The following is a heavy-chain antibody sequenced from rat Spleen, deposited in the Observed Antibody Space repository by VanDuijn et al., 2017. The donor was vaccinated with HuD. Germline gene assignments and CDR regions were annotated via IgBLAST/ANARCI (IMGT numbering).Heavy chain of an antibody. CDR3: ARAIPRHFDY. J-gene: IGHJ2*01. CDR2: INENGRTI. D-gene: IGHD2-1*01. CDR1: GFNFNGYW. V-gene: IGHV4-2*01. Sequence: EVKLVESGGGLVHPGRSLKLSCAASGFNFNGYWMGWVRQAPGKGLEWIGEINENGRTINFTPSLKDKFTISRDNAQNTLYLQASKLGSEDSGIYYCARAIPRHFDYWGQGVMVTVSS.